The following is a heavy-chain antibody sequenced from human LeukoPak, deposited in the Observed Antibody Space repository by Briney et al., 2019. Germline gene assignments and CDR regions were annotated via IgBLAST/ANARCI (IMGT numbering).Heavy chain of an antibody. V-gene: IGHV3-48*01. CDR3: ARAYNWNIDY. Sequence: PGGSLRLSCAASGFTFSSYSMNWVRQAPGKGLEWVSYISSSSSTIYYADSMKGRFTISRDNAKNSLYLQMNSLRAEDTAVYYCARAYNWNIDYWGQGTLVTVSS. J-gene: IGHJ4*02. CDR1: GFTFSSYS. D-gene: IGHD1/OR15-1a*01. CDR2: ISSSSSTI.